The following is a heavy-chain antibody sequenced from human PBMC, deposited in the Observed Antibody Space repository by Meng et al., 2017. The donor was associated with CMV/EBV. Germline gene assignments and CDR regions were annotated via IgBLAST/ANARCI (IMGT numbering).Heavy chain of an antibody. CDR3: AHTQNPYYIVVVPAATYNWFDP. V-gene: IGHV2-5*01. CDR2: IYWNDDK. J-gene: IGHJ5*02. D-gene: IGHD2-2*01. CDR1: AFSLRTRGVG. Sequence: SGLTLAKPTQTLTLTCYISAFSLRTRGVGVGWIRQLPGKALEWLALIYWNDDKRYSPSLKSRLTITKDTSKNQVVLTMTNMDPVDTATYYCAHTQNPYYIVVVPAATYNWFDPWGQGTLVTVSS.